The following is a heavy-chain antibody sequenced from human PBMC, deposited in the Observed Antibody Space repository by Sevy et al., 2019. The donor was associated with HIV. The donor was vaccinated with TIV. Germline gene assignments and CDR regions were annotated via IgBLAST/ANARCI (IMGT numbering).Heavy chain of an antibody. CDR2: AKRKSDGGSI. J-gene: IGHJ3*02. CDR1: GFSFKNVW. D-gene: IGHD1-26*01. V-gene: IGHV3-15*01. Sequence: GGSLRLSCAGSGFSFKNVWMTWVRQTPGKGLEWVGHAKRKSDGGSIDYGSPVNGRFTISRDDSKDMLYLQMSCLKTEDTGVYYCATVLGAGAAGAFEIWGQGTMVTVSS. CDR3: ATVLGAGAAGAFEI.